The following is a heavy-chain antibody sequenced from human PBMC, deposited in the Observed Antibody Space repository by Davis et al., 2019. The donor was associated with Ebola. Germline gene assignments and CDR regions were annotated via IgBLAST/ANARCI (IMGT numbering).Heavy chain of an antibody. J-gene: IGHJ6*02. CDR2: INPNSGGT. Sequence: ASVKVSCKASGYTFTGYYMPWVRQAPGQGLEWMGWINPNSGGTNYAQKFQGRVTMTRDTSISTAYMELSRLRSDDTAVYYCARDYYYGSGSYYTMDVWGQGTTVTVSS. CDR1: GYTFTGYY. V-gene: IGHV1-2*02. CDR3: ARDYYYGSGSYYTMDV. D-gene: IGHD3-10*01.